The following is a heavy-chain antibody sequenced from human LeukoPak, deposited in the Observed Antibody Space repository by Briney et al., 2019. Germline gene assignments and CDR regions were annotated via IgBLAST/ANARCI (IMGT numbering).Heavy chain of an antibody. CDR1: GFTFSSYA. CDR2: ISYDGSNK. V-gene: IGHV3-30-3*01. CDR3: ARDSLWFTGEDYGMDV. Sequence: SGRSLRLSCAASGFTFSSYAMHWVRQAPGKGREWVAVISYDGSNKYYADSVKGRFTISRDNSKNTLYLQMNSLRAEDTAVYYCARDSLWFTGEDYGMDVWGQGTTVTVSS. J-gene: IGHJ6*02. D-gene: IGHD3-10*01.